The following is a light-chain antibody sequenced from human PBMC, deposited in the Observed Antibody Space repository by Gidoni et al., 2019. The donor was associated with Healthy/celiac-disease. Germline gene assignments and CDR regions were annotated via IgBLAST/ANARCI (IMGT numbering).Light chain of an antibody. CDR1: QSVSSSY. V-gene: IGKV3-20*01. CDR2: GAS. J-gene: IGKJ1*01. Sequence: ESVLAQSPGTLSLSPGERATLSCRASQSVSSSYLAWYQQKPGQAPRLLIYGASSRATGLPDRFSGSWSGTDFTLTISRLEPEDFAVYYCQQYGSSPRTFGQGTKVEIK. CDR3: QQYGSSPRT.